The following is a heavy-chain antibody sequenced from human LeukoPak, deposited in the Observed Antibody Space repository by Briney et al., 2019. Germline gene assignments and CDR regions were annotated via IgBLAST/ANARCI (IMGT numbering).Heavy chain of an antibody. CDR3: ARGRPHGNDY. CDR2: ISSSSDTI. J-gene: IGHJ4*02. Sequence: GGSLRLSCTGSGFTFSTSGMNWVRQAPGRGLDWISYISSSSDTIVYADSVKGRFTSSRDNAKNTLYLQMNSLRVEDTAVYYCARGRPHGNDYWGQGTLVTVSS. V-gene: IGHV3-48*04. D-gene: IGHD4-23*01. CDR1: GFTFSTSG.